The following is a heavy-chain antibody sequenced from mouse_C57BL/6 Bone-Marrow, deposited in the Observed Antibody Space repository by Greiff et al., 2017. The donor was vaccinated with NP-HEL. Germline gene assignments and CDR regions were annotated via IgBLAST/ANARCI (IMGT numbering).Heavy chain of an antibody. CDR2: INPNNGGT. J-gene: IGHJ2*01. V-gene: IGHV1-26*01. CDR1: GYTFTDYY. Sequence: EVQLQQSGPELVKPGASVKISCKASGYTFTDYYMNWVKQSHGKSLEWIGDINPNNGGTSYNQKFKGKATLTVDKSSSTAYMELRSLTSEDSAVYYCARWGGRLYFDYWGQGTTLTVSS. D-gene: IGHD1-1*01. CDR3: ARWGGRLYFDY.